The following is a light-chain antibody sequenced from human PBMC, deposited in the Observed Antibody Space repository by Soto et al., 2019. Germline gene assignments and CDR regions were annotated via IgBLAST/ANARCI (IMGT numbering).Light chain of an antibody. Sequence: EIVLTQSPATLSLSPGERATLSWRASQSVSSYLAWYQQKPGQAPRLLIYDASNRATGIPARFSGSGSGTEFTLTISSLEPEDFEVYYCQQRSNWPPTFGQGTRLEIK. CDR1: QSVSSY. J-gene: IGKJ5*01. V-gene: IGKV3-11*01. CDR3: QQRSNWPPT. CDR2: DAS.